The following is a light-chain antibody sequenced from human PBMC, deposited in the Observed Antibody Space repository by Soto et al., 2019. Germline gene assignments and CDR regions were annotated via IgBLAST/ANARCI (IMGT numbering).Light chain of an antibody. CDR2: AAS. CDR3: QKYSSAPPT. J-gene: IGKJ1*01. Sequence: DIQMTQSPSSLSASVGDRVTITCRASQDISNYLAWYQQKPGKVPKLLIYAASNLQSGVPSRFSGSGSGTDFTLTISSLQPADFATYYCQKYSSAPPTFAQGTKVEIK. CDR1: QDISNY. V-gene: IGKV1-27*01.